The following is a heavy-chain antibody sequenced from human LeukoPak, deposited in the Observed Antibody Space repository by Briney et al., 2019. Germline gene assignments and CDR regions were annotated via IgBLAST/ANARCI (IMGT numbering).Heavy chain of an antibody. CDR3: AKESTVTTLWDY. CDR1: EFTFSSYN. V-gene: IGHV3-23*01. D-gene: IGHD4-17*01. CDR2: ISGSGGRT. J-gene: IGHJ4*02. Sequence: GGSLRLSCAASEFTFSSYNMNWVRQAPGKGLEWVSAISGSGGRTYYADSVKGRFTISRDNSKNTLYLQMNSLRAEDTAVYYCAKESTVTTLWDYWGQGTLVTVSS.